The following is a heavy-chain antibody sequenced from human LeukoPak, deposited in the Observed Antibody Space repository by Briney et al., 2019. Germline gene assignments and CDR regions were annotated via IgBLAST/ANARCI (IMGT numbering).Heavy chain of an antibody. CDR3: ARDFAMAAAFDY. D-gene: IGHD6-13*01. Sequence: PGGSLRLSCAASGFTFSSYAMSWVRQAPGKGLEWVSSISSSSSYIYYADSVKGRSAISRDNAKNSLYLQMNSLRAEDTAVYYCARDFAMAAAFDYWGQGTLVTVSS. CDR2: ISSSSSYI. V-gene: IGHV3-21*01. CDR1: GFTFSSYA. J-gene: IGHJ4*02.